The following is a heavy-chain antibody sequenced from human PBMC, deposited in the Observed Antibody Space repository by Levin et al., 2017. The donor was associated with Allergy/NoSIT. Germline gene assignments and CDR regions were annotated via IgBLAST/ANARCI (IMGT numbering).Heavy chain of an antibody. Sequence: GESLKISCQALGYTFNGYYIHWVRQAPGQGLEWMGWINLNSGGTSYAQKFQGRVTMTRDKSINAAYMELSRLRYDDTAVYYCAKFGGVGWFDPWGQGTLVTVSS. CDR2: INLNSGGT. CDR3: AKFGGVGWFDP. V-gene: IGHV1-2*02. CDR1: GYTFNGYY. J-gene: IGHJ5*02. D-gene: IGHD3-16*01.